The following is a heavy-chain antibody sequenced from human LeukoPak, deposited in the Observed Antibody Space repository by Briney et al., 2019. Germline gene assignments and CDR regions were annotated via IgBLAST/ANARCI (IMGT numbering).Heavy chain of an antibody. Sequence: LRLSCSASGFTLSGAASTWVRQPPGKGLEWIGYIYYSGSTNYNPSLKSRVTISVDTSKNQFSLKLSSVTAADTAVYYCARNKRGDYWGQGTLVTVSS. CDR2: IYYSGST. J-gene: IGHJ4*02. CDR3: ARNKRGDY. CDR1: GFTLSGAA. D-gene: IGHD1/OR15-1a*01. V-gene: IGHV4-59*01.